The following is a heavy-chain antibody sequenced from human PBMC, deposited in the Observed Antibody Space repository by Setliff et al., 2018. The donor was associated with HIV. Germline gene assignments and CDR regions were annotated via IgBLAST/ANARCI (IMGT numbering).Heavy chain of an antibody. V-gene: IGHV4-39*01. D-gene: IGHD6-19*01. J-gene: IGHJ4*02. CDR2: LFYNGNT. CDR1: GDSISNNSYY. Sequence: SETLSLTCTVSGDSISNNSYYWGWVRQPPGKGLELIGNLFYNGNTYYNPSLKSRVTISVDTSKNQFSLKLSSVTAADTAIYFCARQFRYPNRAVAGVDYWGQGTLVTVSS. CDR3: ARQFRYPNRAVAGVDY.